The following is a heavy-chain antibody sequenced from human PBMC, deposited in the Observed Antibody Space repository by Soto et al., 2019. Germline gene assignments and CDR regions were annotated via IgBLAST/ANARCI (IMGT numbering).Heavy chain of an antibody. V-gene: IGHV1-24*01. D-gene: IGHD3-22*01. Sequence: GASVKVSCKVSGYTLTELSMHWVRQAPGKGLEWMGGFDPEDGETIYAQKFQGRVTMTEDTPTDTAYMELSSLRSEDTAVYYCATNYYDSSGYYVPYYYYGMDVWGQGTTVTVSS. J-gene: IGHJ6*02. CDR2: FDPEDGET. CDR3: ATNYYDSSGYYVPYYYYGMDV. CDR1: GYTLTELS.